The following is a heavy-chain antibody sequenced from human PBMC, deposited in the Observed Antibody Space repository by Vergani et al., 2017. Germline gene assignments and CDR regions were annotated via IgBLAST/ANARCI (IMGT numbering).Heavy chain of an antibody. J-gene: IGHJ4*02. D-gene: IGHD1-26*01. CDR2: ISSSSSTI. CDR3: AIVVEPPDY. V-gene: IGHV3-48*04. Sequence: EVQLVESGGGLVKPGGSLRLSCAASGFTFSSYSMNWVRQAPGKGLEWVSYISSSSSTIYYADSVKGRFTISRDNAKNSLYLKMNSLRAEDTAVYYCAIVVEPPDYWGQGTLVTVSS. CDR1: GFTFSSYS.